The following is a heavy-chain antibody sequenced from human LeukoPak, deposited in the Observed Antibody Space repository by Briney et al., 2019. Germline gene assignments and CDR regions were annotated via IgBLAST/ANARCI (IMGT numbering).Heavy chain of an antibody. CDR1: GGSISSYY. CDR3: ARDLGPRVFDY. V-gene: IGHV4-59*01. CDR2: IYYSGST. D-gene: IGHD6-13*01. Sequence: SETLSLTCTVSGGSISSYYWSWIRQPPRKGLEWIGYIYYSGSTNYNPSLKSRVTISVDTSKNQFSLKLSPVTAADTAVYYCARDLGPRVFDYWGQGTLVTVSS. J-gene: IGHJ4*02.